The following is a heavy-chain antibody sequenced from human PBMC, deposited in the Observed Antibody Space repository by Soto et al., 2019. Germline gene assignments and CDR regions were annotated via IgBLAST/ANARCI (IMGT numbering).Heavy chain of an antibody. Sequence: GGSLRLSCAASGFTFSSYGMHWVRQAPGKGLEWVAVISYDGSNKYYADSVKGRFTISRDNSKNTLYLQMNSLRAEDTAVYYCAKDIVVVVFATTEPYNWFDLRGQGTLVTVSS. CDR2: ISYDGSNK. J-gene: IGHJ5*02. CDR1: GFTFSSYG. V-gene: IGHV3-30*18. CDR3: AKDIVVVVFATTEPYNWFDL. D-gene: IGHD2-15*01.